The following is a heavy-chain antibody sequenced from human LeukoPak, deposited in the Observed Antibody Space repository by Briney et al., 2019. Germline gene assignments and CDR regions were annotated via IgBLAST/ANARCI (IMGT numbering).Heavy chain of an antibody. V-gene: IGHV3-7*01. CDR3: ARVSYYDSSGYSLRYYGMDV. CDR2: IKQDGSEK. CDR1: GFTFSSFW. Sequence: GGSLRLSCATSGFTFSSFWMSWVRQAPGKGLEWVANIKQDGSEKYYVDSEKGRFTISRDNAKNSLYLQMNSLRAEDTAMYYCARVSYYDSSGYSLRYYGMDVWGQGTTVTVSS. D-gene: IGHD3-22*01. J-gene: IGHJ6*02.